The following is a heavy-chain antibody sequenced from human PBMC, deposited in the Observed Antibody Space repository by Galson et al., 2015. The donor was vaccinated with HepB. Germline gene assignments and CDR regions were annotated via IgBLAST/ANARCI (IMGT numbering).Heavy chain of an antibody. D-gene: IGHD3-16*01. CDR1: GYSFTSYW. Sequence: QSGAEVKKPGESLKISCKGSGYSFTSYWIGWVRQMPGKGLEWMGIIYPGDSDTRYSPSFQGQVTISADKSISTAYLQWSSLKASDTAMYYCAMDYGGMITFGGARQEIVFDYWGQGTLVTVSS. CDR3: AMDYGGMITFGGARQEIVFDY. V-gene: IGHV5-51*01. CDR2: IYPGDSDT. J-gene: IGHJ4*02.